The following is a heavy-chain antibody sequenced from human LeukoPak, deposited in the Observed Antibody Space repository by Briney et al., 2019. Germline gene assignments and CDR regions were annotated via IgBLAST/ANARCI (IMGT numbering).Heavy chain of an antibody. Sequence: WASVKVSCKASGYTFTSYGISWVRQAPGQGLEWMGWISAYNGNTNYAQKLQGRVTMTTDTSTSTAYMELRSLRSDDTAVYYCARVGPHYGSGKLEAYWGQGTLVTVSS. D-gene: IGHD3-10*01. J-gene: IGHJ4*02. CDR2: ISAYNGNT. CDR1: GYTFTSYG. CDR3: ARVGPHYGSGKLEAY. V-gene: IGHV1-18*04.